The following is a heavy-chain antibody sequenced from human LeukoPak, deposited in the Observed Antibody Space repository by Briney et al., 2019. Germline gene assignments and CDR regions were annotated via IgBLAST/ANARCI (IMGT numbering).Heavy chain of an antibody. CDR2: INYDGSST. J-gene: IGHJ4*02. D-gene: IGHD3-10*01. CDR3: ARMYNYGSDDC. CDR1: GFTFSAYW. V-gene: IGHV3-74*01. Sequence: GGSLRLSCAASGFTFSAYWMHWVRQAPGKGPVWVSRINYDGSSTTYADSVKGRFTISRDNAKNTLYPQMNSLRAEDTAVYYCARMYNYGSDDCWGQGTLVTVSS.